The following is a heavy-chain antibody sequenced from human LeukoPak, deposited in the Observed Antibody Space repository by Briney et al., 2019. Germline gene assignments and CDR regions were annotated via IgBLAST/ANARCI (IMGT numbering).Heavy chain of an antibody. CDR1: GFTFSSYA. V-gene: IGHV3-23*01. CDR2: ISGSGGST. Sequence: GGSLRLSCAASGFTFSSYAMSWVRQAPGKGLEWVSAISGSGGSTYYADSVKGRFTISRDNSKNTLYLQMNSLRAEDTAVYYCAKTYYYDSSGYYQYYFDYWDQGTLVTVSS. CDR3: AKTYYYDSSGYYQYYFDY. J-gene: IGHJ4*02. D-gene: IGHD3-22*01.